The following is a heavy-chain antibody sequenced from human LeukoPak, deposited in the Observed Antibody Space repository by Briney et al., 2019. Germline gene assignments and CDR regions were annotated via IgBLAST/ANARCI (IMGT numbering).Heavy chain of an antibody. J-gene: IGHJ4*02. CDR2: IRSNGGST. CDR1: GFTFSSYA. CDR3: VKTTAYYCDSSGYYDY. Sequence: GGPLRLSCAASGFTFSSYAMHWVRQAPGKGLEYVSAIRSNGGSTCYANSVKGRFTISRDNSKNTLYLQMSSLRAEDTAVYYCVKTTAYYCDSSGYYDYWGQGTLVTVSS. D-gene: IGHD3-22*01. V-gene: IGHV3-64D*06.